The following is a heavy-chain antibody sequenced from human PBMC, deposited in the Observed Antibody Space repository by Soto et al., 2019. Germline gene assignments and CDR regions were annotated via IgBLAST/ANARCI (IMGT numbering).Heavy chain of an antibody. D-gene: IGHD2-2*01. CDR2: ISPNGQGI. CDR3: EKDRQYPRNYFHY. J-gene: IGHJ4*02. V-gene: IGHV3-23*01. CDR1: GFTVTSNG. Sequence: EVKLLESGGGLVQPGGSLRLSCGVSGFTVTSNGVSWVRQAPGKGLEWVSAISPNGQGIWYADSVKGRFTISRDISRKPVFQQMASLRAEDTAVYYCEKDRQYPRNYFHYGGQGPLVPVSS.